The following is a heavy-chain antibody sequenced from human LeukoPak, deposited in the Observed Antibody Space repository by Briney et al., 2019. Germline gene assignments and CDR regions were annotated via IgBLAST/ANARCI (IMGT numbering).Heavy chain of an antibody. J-gene: IGHJ6*03. CDR3: TRGSIAYYYMDV. CDR2: IYHSGST. Sequence: PSETLSLTCTVSAYSISSGYYWGWIRQPPGKGLECIGTIYHSGSTYYNPSLKSRVTISVDTSKNQFSLRLSSVTAADTAVYYCTRGSIAYYYMDVWGKGTTVTISS. V-gene: IGHV4-38-2*02. CDR1: AYSISSGYY. D-gene: IGHD3-22*01.